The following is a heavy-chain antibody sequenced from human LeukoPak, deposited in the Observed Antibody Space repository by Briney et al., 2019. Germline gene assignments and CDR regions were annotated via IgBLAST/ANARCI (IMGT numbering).Heavy chain of an antibody. Sequence: ASVKVSCKASGGTVSSYAISWVRQAPGQGLECMGRIIPILGIANYAQKFQGRVTITADKSTSTAYMELSSLRSEDTAVYYCARPLTPGYSSSWYMNWGQGTLVTVSS. CDR3: ARPLTPGYSSSWYMN. J-gene: IGHJ4*02. D-gene: IGHD6-13*01. CDR1: GGTVSSYA. CDR2: IIPILGIA. V-gene: IGHV1-69*04.